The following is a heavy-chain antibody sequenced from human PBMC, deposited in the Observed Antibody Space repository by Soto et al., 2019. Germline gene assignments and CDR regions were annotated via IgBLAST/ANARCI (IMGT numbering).Heavy chain of an antibody. CDR2: ISAYNGNT. CDR1: GYTFTSYG. J-gene: IGHJ6*02. Sequence: QVQLVQSGAEVKKPGASVKVSCKASGYTFTSYGISWVRQAPGQGLEGMGWISAYNGNTNYAQKLQGRVTMTTDTSRSTAYMELRSLRSDDTGVYYCARVGYCSGGSCYRRPYYYYGMDVWGQGTTVTVSS. V-gene: IGHV1-18*01. D-gene: IGHD2-15*01. CDR3: ARVGYCSGGSCYRRPYYYYGMDV.